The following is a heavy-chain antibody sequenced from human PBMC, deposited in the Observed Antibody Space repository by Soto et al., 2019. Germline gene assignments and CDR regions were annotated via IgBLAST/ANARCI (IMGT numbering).Heavy chain of an antibody. D-gene: IGHD1-26*01. CDR3: ARFLVRSWGY. V-gene: IGHV1-2*02. J-gene: IGHJ4*02. Sequence: ACVKVSCKASGYTFTAYYMHWVRQAPGQGLQWMGWINPNSGGTNYAQKFLGRVTMTRDTSVSTAYMELSRLRSDDTAVYYCARFLVRSWGYWGQGTLVTVSS. CDR1: GYTFTAYY. CDR2: INPNSGGT.